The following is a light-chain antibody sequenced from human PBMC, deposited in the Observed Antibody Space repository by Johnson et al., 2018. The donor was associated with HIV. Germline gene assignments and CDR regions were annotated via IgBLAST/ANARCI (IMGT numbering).Light chain of an antibody. CDR1: SSNIGNNY. V-gene: IGLV1-51*02. J-gene: IGLJ1*01. CDR3: GTWDSSLSAHYV. Sequence: VLPQPPSVSAAPGQKVTISCSGSSSNIGNNYVSWYQQLPGTAPKLLIYENNKRPSGIPDRFSGSKSGTSATLGITGLQTGDEADYYCGTWDSSLSAHYVFGTGTKVTVL. CDR2: ENN.